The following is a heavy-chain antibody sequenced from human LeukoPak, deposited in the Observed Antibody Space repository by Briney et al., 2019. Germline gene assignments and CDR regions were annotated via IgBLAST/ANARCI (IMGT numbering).Heavy chain of an antibody. CDR3: ARAHTLYDSSGYPDY. V-gene: IGHV3-66*01. J-gene: IGHJ4*02. D-gene: IGHD3-22*01. CDR1: GFTVSSNY. Sequence: PGGSLRLSCAASGFTVSSNYMSWVRQAPGKGLEWVSVIYSAGSTYYADSVKGRFTISRDNSKNTLYLQMNSLRAEDTAVYYCARAHTLYDSSGYPDYWGQGTLVTVSS. CDR2: IYSAGST.